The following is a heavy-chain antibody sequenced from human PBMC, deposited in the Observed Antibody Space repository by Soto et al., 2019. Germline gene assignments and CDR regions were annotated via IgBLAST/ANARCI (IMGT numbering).Heavy chain of an antibody. J-gene: IGHJ6*02. Sequence: ASVKVSCKASGYTFTGYYMHWVRQAPGQGLEWMGWINPNSGGTNYAQKFQGRVTMTRDTSISTAYMELSRLRSDDTAVYYCARDPNYGDYGDYYYYGMDVWGQGATVTVSS. CDR3: ARDPNYGDYGDYYYYGMDV. CDR2: INPNSGGT. CDR1: GYTFTGYY. V-gene: IGHV1-2*02. D-gene: IGHD4-17*01.